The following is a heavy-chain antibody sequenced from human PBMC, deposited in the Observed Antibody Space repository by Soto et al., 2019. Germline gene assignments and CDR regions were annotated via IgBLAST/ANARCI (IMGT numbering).Heavy chain of an antibody. CDR3: ARSSDGYSYGRFDY. J-gene: IGHJ4*02. Sequence: SETLSLTCTVSGGSVSSGSYYWSWIRQPPGKGLEWIGYIYYSGSTNYNPSLKSRVTISVDTSKNQFSLKLSSVTAADTAVYYCARSSDGYSYGRFDYWGQGTLVTAPQ. CDR1: GGSVSSGSYY. V-gene: IGHV4-61*01. CDR2: IYYSGST. D-gene: IGHD5-18*01.